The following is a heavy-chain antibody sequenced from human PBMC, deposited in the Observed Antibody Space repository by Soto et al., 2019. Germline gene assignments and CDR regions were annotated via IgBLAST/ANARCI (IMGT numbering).Heavy chain of an antibody. Sequence: EVRLLETGGGLVQPGGSLRLSCAASGFTFSVYAMSWVRQAPGKGLAWVSGISVSGDSTHYADSVKGRFTVSRANSKSLLYLQTNSPRAEDTAIYYCAKALYGGFTYWGQGTLVTVSS. J-gene: IGHJ4*02. CDR3: AKALYGGFTY. CDR1: GFTFSVYA. CDR2: ISVSGDST. V-gene: IGHV3-23*01. D-gene: IGHD3-10*01.